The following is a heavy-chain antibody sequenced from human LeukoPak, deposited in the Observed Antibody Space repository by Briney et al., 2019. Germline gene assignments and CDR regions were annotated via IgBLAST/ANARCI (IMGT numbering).Heavy chain of an antibody. CDR1: GFTFSSYE. Sequence: GGSLRLSCAASGFTFSSYEMNWFGRAPGRGREWVYYFSSIGSTIYYADSVKGRFTISRDNAKNSLYLQMNSLRAEDTAVYYCARESTLGFGELFRYYYGMDVWGKGTTVTVSS. CDR2: FSSIGSTI. D-gene: IGHD3-10*01. J-gene: IGHJ6*04. V-gene: IGHV3-48*03. CDR3: ARESTLGFGELFRYYYGMDV.